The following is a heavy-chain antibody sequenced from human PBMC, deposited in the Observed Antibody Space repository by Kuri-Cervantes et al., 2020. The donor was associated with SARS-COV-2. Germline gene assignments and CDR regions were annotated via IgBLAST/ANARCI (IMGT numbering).Heavy chain of an antibody. Sequence: ASVKVSCKASGYTFTSYGISWVRQAPGQGLEWMGWISAYNGNTNYAQKFQGRVTITADESTSTAYMELSSLRSEDTAVYYCARGEYYDFWSGLVDYYYYMDVWGKGTTVTVSS. D-gene: IGHD3-3*01. CDR3: ARGEYYDFWSGLVDYYYYMDV. J-gene: IGHJ6*03. CDR1: GYTFTSYG. CDR2: ISAYNGNT. V-gene: IGHV1-18*01.